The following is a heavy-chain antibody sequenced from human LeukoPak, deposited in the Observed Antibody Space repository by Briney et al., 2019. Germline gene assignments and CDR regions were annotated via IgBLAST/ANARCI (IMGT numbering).Heavy chain of an antibody. J-gene: IGHJ6*03. D-gene: IGHD5-18*01. Sequence: PSETLSLTCTVSGGSISSSSYYWGWIRQPPGKGLEWIGSIYYSGSTYYNPSLKSRVTISVDTSKNQFSLKLSSVTAADTAVYYCARADSYGPNDYYYYYMDVWGKGTTVTVSS. CDR1: GGSISSSSYY. V-gene: IGHV4-39*07. CDR3: ARADSYGPNDYYYYYMDV. CDR2: IYYSGST.